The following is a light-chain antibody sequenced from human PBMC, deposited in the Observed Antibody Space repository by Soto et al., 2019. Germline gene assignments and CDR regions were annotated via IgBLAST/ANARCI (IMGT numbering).Light chain of an antibody. V-gene: IGKV1-5*03. CDR3: QQYSSYSPYT. Sequence: DIQMTQSPSTLSASVGDRVTITCRASQSISSWLAWYLQKPGKAPKLLIYKASTLQDGVASRFSGSGSGTEFTLTISSLQPDDFATYYCQQYSSYSPYTFGHGTKLELK. J-gene: IGKJ2*01. CDR1: QSISSW. CDR2: KAS.